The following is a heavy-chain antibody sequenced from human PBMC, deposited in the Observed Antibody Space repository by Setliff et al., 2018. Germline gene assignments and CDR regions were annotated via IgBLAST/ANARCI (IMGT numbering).Heavy chain of an antibody. CDR1: GGSISSSSYY. V-gene: IGHV4-39*01. D-gene: IGHD3-22*01. J-gene: IGHJ2*01. Sequence: SETLSLTCTVSGGSISSSSYYWGWIRQPPGKGLEWIGSIYYSGSTYYNPSLKSRVTISVDTSKNQFSLKLTSVTAADTAVYYCARGIEYYYESSGFYYASTYWYFDLWGRGTLVTVSS. CDR3: ARGIEYYYESSGFYYASTYWYFDL. CDR2: IYYSGST.